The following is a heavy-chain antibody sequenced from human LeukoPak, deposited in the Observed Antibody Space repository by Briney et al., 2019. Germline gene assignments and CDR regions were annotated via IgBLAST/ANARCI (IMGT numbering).Heavy chain of an antibody. V-gene: IGHV4-39*01. D-gene: IGHD3-10*01. CDR2: VHHSGST. J-gene: IGHJ3*02. Sequence: SETLSLTCTVSGDSISSSIYYWGWIRQPPGKGLEWIGSVHHSGSTYYTPSLKSRVTISVDTSKNQFSLKLSSVTAADTAVYQCARLYYYGSGSYLSGFDIWGQGTMVTVSS. CDR3: ARLYYYGSGSYLSGFDI. CDR1: GDSISSSIYY.